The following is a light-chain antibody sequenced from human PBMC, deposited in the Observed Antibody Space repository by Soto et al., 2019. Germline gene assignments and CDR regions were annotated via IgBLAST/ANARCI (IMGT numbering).Light chain of an antibody. CDR2: DAS. V-gene: IGKV3-11*01. J-gene: IGKJ2*01. CDR1: QSVSSN. CDR3: QQRNNWPRT. Sequence: EIVLTQSPATLSLSPGERATLSCRASQSVSSNLAWYQQKPGQAPRLLIYDASNRATGIPARFSGSGSGTDFTLTISSLEPEDLAVYYCQQRNNWPRTFGQGTKLEIK.